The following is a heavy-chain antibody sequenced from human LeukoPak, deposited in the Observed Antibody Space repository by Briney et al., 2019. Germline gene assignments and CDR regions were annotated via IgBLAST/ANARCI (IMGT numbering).Heavy chain of an antibody. CDR2: ISGYNGNT. Sequence: ASVKVSCKACGYIFNNYGISWVRQGPGQGLKWMGWISGYNGNTNYAQKLQDRVTMTTDTSTNTAYMELRSLRSDDTAVYYCARDDENMAAKFVSGADYWGQGTLVTVSS. D-gene: IGHD6-6*01. CDR1: GYIFNNYG. CDR3: ARDDENMAAKFVSGADY. V-gene: IGHV1-18*01. J-gene: IGHJ4*02.